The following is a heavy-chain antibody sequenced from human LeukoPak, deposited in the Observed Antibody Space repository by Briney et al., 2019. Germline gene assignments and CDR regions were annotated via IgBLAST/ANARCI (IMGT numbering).Heavy chain of an antibody. CDR3: ARPGGYYGSGSYLDY. J-gene: IGHJ4*02. Sequence: PGGSLRLSCAASGXTVSSNYMSWVRQAPGKGLESVLVIYSGGSTYYADSVKGRFTISRDNSKNTLYLQMNSLRAEDTAVYYCARPGGYYGSGSYLDYWGQGTLVTVSS. D-gene: IGHD3-10*01. V-gene: IGHV3-53*01. CDR2: IYSGGST. CDR1: GXTVSSNY.